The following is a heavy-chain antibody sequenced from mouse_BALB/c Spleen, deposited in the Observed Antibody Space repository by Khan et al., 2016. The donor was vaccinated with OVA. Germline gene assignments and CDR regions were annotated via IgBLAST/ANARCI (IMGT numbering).Heavy chain of an antibody. Sequence: QIQLVQSGPELKKPGETVRISCKASGYTFTTAGMQWVQKMPGKGLKWIGWINTHSGVPKYAEDFKGRFAFSLETSASIGYLQITNLKNEDTATYFCARGGAAFYRNDGGPMDYWGQGTSVTVSS. CDR1: GYTFTTAG. D-gene: IGHD2-14*01. CDR2: INTHSGVP. CDR3: ARGGAAFYRNDGGPMDY. J-gene: IGHJ4*01. V-gene: IGHV9-4*02.